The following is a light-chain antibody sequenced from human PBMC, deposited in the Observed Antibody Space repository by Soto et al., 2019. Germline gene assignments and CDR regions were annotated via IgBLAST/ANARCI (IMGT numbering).Light chain of an antibody. CDR2: DTS. CDR3: QQYNNWWT. J-gene: IGKJ1*01. CDR1: QSLNSN. Sequence: IXLTXSPATLSVSPGERVTLSCRASQSLNSNLAWYQQRPGQAPRLLIYDTSTRATGIPARFSGSGSGTEFTLTISSLQSEDFAVYYCQQYNNWWTFGQGTKVEIK. V-gene: IGKV3-15*01.